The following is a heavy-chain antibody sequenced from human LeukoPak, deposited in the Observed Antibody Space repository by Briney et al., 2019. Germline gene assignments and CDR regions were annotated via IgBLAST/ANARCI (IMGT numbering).Heavy chain of an antibody. J-gene: IGHJ3*02. CDR1: GGSVTSTYY. Sequence: SETLSLTCAVSGGSVTSTYYWGWIRQPPGKGLEWIGGISYSGTTYYNPSLKSRVTISIDTSRNQFSLKLSSVTAADTAVYYCARDPATIMVVTDMNGFDIWGQGTLVTVSS. V-gene: IGHV4-39*02. D-gene: IGHD2-21*02. CDR2: ISYSGTT. CDR3: ARDPATIMVVTDMNGFDI.